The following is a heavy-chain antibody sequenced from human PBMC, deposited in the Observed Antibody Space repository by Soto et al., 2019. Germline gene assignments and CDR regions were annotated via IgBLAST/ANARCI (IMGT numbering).Heavy chain of an antibody. CDR3: ARTVYDTGLNYMYFEF. D-gene: IGHD2-8*02. CDR2: IFHDGTA. V-gene: IGHV4-4*02. J-gene: IGHJ4*02. CDR1: GVSISSGNW. Sequence: SETLSLTCAVSGVSISSGNWWTWVRQSPQRGLEYIGEIFHDGTANYYPSFERRVAISVDTSKDQFSLKLTSVTAADTAIYFCARTVYDTGLNYMYFEFSGQGTLVTVSS.